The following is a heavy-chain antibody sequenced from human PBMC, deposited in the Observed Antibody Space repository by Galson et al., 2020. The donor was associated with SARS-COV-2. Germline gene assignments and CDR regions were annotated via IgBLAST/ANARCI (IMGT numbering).Heavy chain of an antibody. CDR1: GGSFSGYY. CDR3: ARGQYSSSWYGLRYYFDY. J-gene: IGHJ4*02. D-gene: IGHD6-13*01. CDR2: INHSGST. Sequence: SETLSLTCAVYGGSFSGYYWSWIRQPPGKRLEWIGEINHSGSTNYNPSLKSRVTISVDTSKNQFSLKLSSVTAADTAVYYCARGQYSSSWYGLRYYFDYWGQGTLVTVSS. V-gene: IGHV4-34*01.